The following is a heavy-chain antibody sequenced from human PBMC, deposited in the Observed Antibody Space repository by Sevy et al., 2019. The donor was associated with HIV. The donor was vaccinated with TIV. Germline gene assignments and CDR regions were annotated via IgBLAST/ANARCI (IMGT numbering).Heavy chain of an antibody. J-gene: IGHJ4*02. V-gene: IGHV3-30*18. CDR1: GFTFSSYG. CDR2: ISYDGSNK. Sequence: GGSLRLSCAASGFTFSSYGMHWVRQAPGKGLEWVAVISYDGSNKYYADSVKGRFTISRDNSKNTLYLQMNSLRAEDTAVYYCVKDRHDFWSGPIDYWGQGTLVTVSS. D-gene: IGHD3-3*01. CDR3: VKDRHDFWSGPIDY.